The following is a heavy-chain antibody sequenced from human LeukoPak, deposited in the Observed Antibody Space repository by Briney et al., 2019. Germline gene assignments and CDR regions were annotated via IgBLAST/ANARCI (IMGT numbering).Heavy chain of an antibody. Sequence: GGSLRLSCAVSGFTFGGYTMHWVRQAPGKGLEWVSLISWDGSSTYYADSVKGRFTISRDNSKNSLYLQMNSLSTEDTALYYCAKDGAPYSGYGGFDYGGQGTLVTVSS. J-gene: IGHJ4*02. CDR2: ISWDGSST. V-gene: IGHV3-43*01. CDR3: AKDGAPYSGYGGFDY. D-gene: IGHD5-12*01. CDR1: GFTFGGYT.